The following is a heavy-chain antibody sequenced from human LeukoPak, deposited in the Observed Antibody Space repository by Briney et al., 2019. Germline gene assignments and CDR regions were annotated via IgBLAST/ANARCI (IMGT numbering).Heavy chain of an antibody. J-gene: IGHJ6*03. D-gene: IGHD6-19*01. V-gene: IGHV4-34*01. CDR3: ARGRNDLGGGRSGWSCYYYYMDV. CDR1: GGSFSGYY. Sequence: LETLSLTCAVYGGSFSGYYWSWIRQPPGKGLEWIGEINHSGSTNYNPSLKSRVTISVDTSKNQFSLKLSSVTAADTAVYYCARGRNDLGGGRSGWSCYYYYMDVWGKGTTVTVSS. CDR2: INHSGST.